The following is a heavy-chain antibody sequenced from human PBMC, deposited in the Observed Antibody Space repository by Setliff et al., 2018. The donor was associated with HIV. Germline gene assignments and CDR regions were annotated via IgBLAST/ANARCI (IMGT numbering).Heavy chain of an antibody. D-gene: IGHD3-22*01. CDR3: AKSSLIVVVGTDYFDS. V-gene: IGHV3-30*12. CDR2: ISSDGTNE. Sequence: GNTFTASYLHWVRQAPGKGLEWLAVISSDGTNEYYVDSVRGRFTISRDNDRNTLNLRSDRLRADDTAVYSCAKSSLIVVVGTDYFDSWGQGTLVTVSS. CDR1: GNTFTASY. J-gene: IGHJ4*02.